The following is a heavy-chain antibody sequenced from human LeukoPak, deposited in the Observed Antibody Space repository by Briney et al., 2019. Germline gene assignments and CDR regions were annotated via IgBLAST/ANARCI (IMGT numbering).Heavy chain of an antibody. CDR1: GGSMSSGNYY. V-gene: IGHV4-61*01. D-gene: IGHD1-26*01. J-gene: IGHJ5*02. CDR3: ARDVGATANWFDP. Sequence: SETLSLTCTVSGGSMSSGNYYWSWIRQPPGKGLEWIGYIYYSGSTNYNPSLKSRDTISVDTSKNQFSLKLSSVTAADTAVYYCARDVGATANWFDPWGQGTLVTVSS. CDR2: IYYSGST.